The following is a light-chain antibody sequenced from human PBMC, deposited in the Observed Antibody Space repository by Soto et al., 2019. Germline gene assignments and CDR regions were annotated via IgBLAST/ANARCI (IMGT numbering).Light chain of an antibody. Sequence: DIQMTQSPSTLSGSVGDRVTITCRASQTISSWLAWYQQKPGKAPKLLIYKASTLKSGVPSRFSGSGSGTEVTLTISSLQPDDCATYYGQHYNSYSEAFGQGTKVDIK. CDR1: QTISSW. V-gene: IGKV1-5*03. J-gene: IGKJ1*01. CDR2: KAS. CDR3: QHYNSYSEA.